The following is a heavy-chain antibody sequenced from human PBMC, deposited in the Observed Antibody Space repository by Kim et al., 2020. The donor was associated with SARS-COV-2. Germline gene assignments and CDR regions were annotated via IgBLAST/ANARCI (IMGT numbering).Heavy chain of an antibody. CDR3: ARDFVNSSWSMDV. J-gene: IGHJ6*04. CDR1: GVSIGNGAYY. D-gene: IGHD6-13*01. V-gene: IGHV4-31*03. CDR2: MYYGGRP. Sequence: SETLSLTCTVSGVSIGNGAYYWAWIRQNPEKGLEWLGYMYYGGRPYHNPSLKSRGSISIDTSKNQFSLRLTSVTAADTAVYYCARDFVNSSWSMDVWGKGTTVTVSS.